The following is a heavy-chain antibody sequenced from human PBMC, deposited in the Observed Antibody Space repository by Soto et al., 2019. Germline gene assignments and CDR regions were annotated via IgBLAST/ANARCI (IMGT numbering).Heavy chain of an antibody. CDR1: GGTFSSYA. CDR2: IIPIFGTA. CDR3: ARVVYSYGFGPGSVYYYGMDV. J-gene: IGHJ6*02. D-gene: IGHD5-18*01. V-gene: IGHV1-69*13. Sequence: ASVKVSCKASGGTFSSYAISWVRQAPGQGLEWMGGIIPIFGTANYAQKFQGRVTITADESTSTAYMELSSLRSEDTAVYYCARVVYSYGFGPGSVYYYGMDVWGQGTTVTVSS.